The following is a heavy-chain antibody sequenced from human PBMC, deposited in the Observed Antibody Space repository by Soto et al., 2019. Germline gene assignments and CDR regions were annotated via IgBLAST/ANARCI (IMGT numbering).Heavy chain of an antibody. J-gene: IGHJ5*02. V-gene: IGHV3-23*01. CDR3: AKDGNSDGYPYNWFDP. CDR2: ISGSGGST. CDR1: GFTFSSYA. Sequence: GGSLRLSCAASGFTFSSYAMSWVRQAPGKGLEWVSAISGSGGSTYYADSVKGRFTISRDNSKNTLYLQMNSLRAEDTAVYYCAKDGNSDGYPYNWFDPWGQGTLVTL. D-gene: IGHD5-18*01.